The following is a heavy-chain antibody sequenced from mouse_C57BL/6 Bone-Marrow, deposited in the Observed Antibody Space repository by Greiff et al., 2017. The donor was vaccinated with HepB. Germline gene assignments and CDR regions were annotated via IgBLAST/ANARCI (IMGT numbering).Heavy chain of an antibody. CDR3: ASSYVDYDY. CDR2: INPSSGYT. V-gene: IGHV1-4*01. CDR1: GYTFTSYT. D-gene: IGHD1-1*01. J-gene: IGHJ2*01. Sequence: VKLKESGAELARPGASVKMSCKASGYTFTSYTMHWVKQSPGQGLEWIGYINPSSGYTKYNQKFKDKATLTADKSSSTAYMQLSSLTSEDSAVYYCASSYVDYDYWGKGTTLTVSS.